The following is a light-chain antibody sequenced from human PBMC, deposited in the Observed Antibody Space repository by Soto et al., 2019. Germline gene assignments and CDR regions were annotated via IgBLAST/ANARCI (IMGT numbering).Light chain of an antibody. CDR3: QQYDDIPPMT. J-gene: IGKJ4*01. CDR2: DAS. Sequence: DIVMTQSPDSLAVSLGERATIHCKSSQSVLYSAKNKNFLNWLQQKPGKAPKLLIYDASNLERGVPSRFSGSGSGTDFTFTISSLQAEDTATYYCQQYDDIPPMTFGGGTKVDIK. V-gene: IGKV4-1*01. CDR1: QSVLYSAKNKNF.